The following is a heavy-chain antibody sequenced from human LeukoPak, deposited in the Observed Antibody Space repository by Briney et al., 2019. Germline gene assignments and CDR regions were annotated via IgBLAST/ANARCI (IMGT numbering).Heavy chain of an antibody. J-gene: IGHJ4*02. D-gene: IGHD4-17*01. CDR1: GGSISSSSYY. CDR2: IYTSGST. V-gene: IGHV4-61*02. Sequence: PSDTLSLTCTVSGGSISSSSYYWRWIRQPAGKGLEWIGRIYTSGSTNYNPSLKSRVTMSVDTSKNQFSLKPSSVTAADTAVYYCAREPYGGYRESFDYWGQGTLVTVSS. CDR3: AREPYGGYRESFDY.